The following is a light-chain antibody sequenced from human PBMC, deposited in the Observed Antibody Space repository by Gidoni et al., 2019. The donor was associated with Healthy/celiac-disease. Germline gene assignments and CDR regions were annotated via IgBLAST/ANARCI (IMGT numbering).Light chain of an antibody. CDR1: QSVSSY. CDR3: QQRSNWLT. J-gene: IGKJ4*01. CDR2: DAA. Sequence: FTQSPATLSLSPGERATLSCRASQSVSSYLAWYQQKPGQAPRLLIYDAANRATGIPARFSGSGYGTDVTLTISSLEDEEFAVDYCQQRSNWLTFXGXTKVEIK. V-gene: IGKV3-11*01.